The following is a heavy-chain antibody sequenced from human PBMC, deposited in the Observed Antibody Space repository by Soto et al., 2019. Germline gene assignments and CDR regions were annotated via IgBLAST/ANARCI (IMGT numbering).Heavy chain of an antibody. CDR1: GFTFSSYA. J-gene: IGHJ6*02. CDR3: ARSGGSSDPEGLGYSSYGMDV. V-gene: IGHV3-30-3*01. Sequence: QVQLVESGGGVVQPGRSLRLSCAASGFTFSSYAMHWVRQAPGKGLEWVAVISYDGSNKYYADYVKGRFPISRDNSKNPLYLQMNSLRAEDTAVYYCARSGGSSDPEGLGYSSYGMDVWGQETAVTLSS. D-gene: IGHD6-13*01. CDR2: ISYDGSNK.